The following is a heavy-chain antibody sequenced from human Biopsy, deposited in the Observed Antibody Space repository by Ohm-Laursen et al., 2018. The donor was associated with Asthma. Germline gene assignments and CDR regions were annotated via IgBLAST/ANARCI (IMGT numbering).Heavy chain of an antibody. Sequence: SLRLSCSASGFTFRSYGMHWARQAPGKGLEWVAFLSYDGSNKYYGDSVKGRFTISRDNSKNTLYLQMDSLRAEDTAVYYCASYEVVTAILPMDVWGQRTTVTVSS. J-gene: IGHJ6*02. CDR3: ASYEVVTAILPMDV. CDR2: LSYDGSNK. CDR1: GFTFRSYG. D-gene: IGHD2-21*02. V-gene: IGHV3-30*03.